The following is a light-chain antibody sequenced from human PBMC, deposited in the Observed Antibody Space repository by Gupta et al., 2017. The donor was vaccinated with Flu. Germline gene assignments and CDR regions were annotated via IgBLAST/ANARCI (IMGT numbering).Light chain of an antibody. J-gene: IGKJ1*01. CDR1: QSRRHRDGMDY. CDR2: EAS. CDR3: KQSLQLPWT. V-gene: IGKV2D-29*01. Sequence: QSRRHRDGMDYLYWFLQTPGQPPQLLIKEASNWVYGVPERFSGSGSGTDFTLKITRGEAEDVGVYYCKQSLQLPWTFGQGTKVEI.